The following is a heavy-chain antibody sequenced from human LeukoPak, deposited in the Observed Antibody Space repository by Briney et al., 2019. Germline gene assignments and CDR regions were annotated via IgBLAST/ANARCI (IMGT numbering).Heavy chain of an antibody. CDR1: GYTHTELS. CDR3: ATSRQQLVTFDY. D-gene: IGHD6-13*01. Sequence: ASVKVSCKVSGYTHTELSMHWVRQAPGKGLEWMGGFDPEDGETIYAQKFQGRVTMTEDTSTDTAYMELSSLRSEDTAVYYCATSRQQLVTFDYWGQGTLVTVSS. J-gene: IGHJ4*02. V-gene: IGHV1-24*01. CDR2: FDPEDGET.